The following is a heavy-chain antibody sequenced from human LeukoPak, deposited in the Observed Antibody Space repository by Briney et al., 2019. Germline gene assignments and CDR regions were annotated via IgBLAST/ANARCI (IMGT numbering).Heavy chain of an antibody. Sequence: GASVKVACKASGYTFTSYDINWVRQATGQGLEWMGWMNPNSGNTGYAQKFQGRVTMTRNTSISTAYMELSSLRSEDTAVYYCARVRSIARGYYYYGMDVWGQGTTVTVSS. D-gene: IGHD6-6*01. CDR3: ARVRSIARGYYYYGMDV. CDR1: GYTFTSYD. V-gene: IGHV1-8*01. CDR2: MNPNSGNT. J-gene: IGHJ6*02.